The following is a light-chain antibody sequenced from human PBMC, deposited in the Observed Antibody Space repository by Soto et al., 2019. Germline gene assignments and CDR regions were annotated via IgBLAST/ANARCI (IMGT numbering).Light chain of an antibody. CDR2: AAS. CDR3: LQSYSIPYT. Sequence: DIQMTQSPSSLSASVGDRVTITCRASQSISSYLNWYQQKPGKAPKLLINAASSLQSGVPLRFSGGGSGTDFTLTISYLQPEDFATYYCLQSYSIPYTFGQGTKVDNK. V-gene: IGKV1-39*01. CDR1: QSISSY. J-gene: IGKJ2*01.